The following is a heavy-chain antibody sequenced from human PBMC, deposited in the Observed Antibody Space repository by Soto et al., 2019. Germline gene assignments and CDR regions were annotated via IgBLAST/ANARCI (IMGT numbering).Heavy chain of an antibody. V-gene: IGHV6-1*01. CDR1: GDTVSSNSVA. D-gene: IGHD2-15*01. CDR2: TYYRSRWYS. Sequence: QVQLQQSGPGLVKPSQTLSLTCVGSGDTVSSNSVAWNWVRQSPSRGLEWLGRTYYRSRWYSDYAVSVRSRIDINADTSMNQVSLQLNSVTPEDTAVYYCARSEEDSDYYYYGMDVWGQGTTVTVSS. CDR3: ARSEEDSDYYYYGMDV. J-gene: IGHJ6*02.